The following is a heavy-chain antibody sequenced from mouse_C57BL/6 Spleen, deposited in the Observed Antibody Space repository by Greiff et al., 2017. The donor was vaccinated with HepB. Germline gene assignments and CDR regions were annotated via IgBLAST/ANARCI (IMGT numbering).Heavy chain of an antibody. CDR1: GYTFTSYW. CDR3: ARGKDYDYDTDFDY. V-gene: IGHV1-61*01. D-gene: IGHD2-4*01. Sequence: QVQLKQSGAELVRPGSSVKLSCKASGYTFTSYWMDWVKQRPGQGLEWIGNIYPSDSETHYNQKFKDKATLTVDKSSSTAYMQLSSLTSEDSAVYYSARGKDYDYDTDFDYWGQGTTLTVSS. CDR2: IYPSDSET. J-gene: IGHJ2*01.